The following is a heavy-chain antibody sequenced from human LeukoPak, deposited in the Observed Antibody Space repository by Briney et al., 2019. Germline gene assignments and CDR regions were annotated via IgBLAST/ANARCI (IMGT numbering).Heavy chain of an antibody. CDR2: INPNSGDT. J-gene: IGHJ4*02. D-gene: IGHD2-15*01. CDR1: GYMFTGYY. V-gene: IGHV1-2*02. Sequence: VASMKVSCKASGYMFTGYYIHWVRQAPGQGLEWMGWINPNSGDTHYAQKFQDRVTVTRDKSTSTAYMELSRLTSDDTAVYFCAREGTIEVEVAVTGMLPCWGQGTLVTVSS. CDR3: AREGTIEVEVAVTGMLPC.